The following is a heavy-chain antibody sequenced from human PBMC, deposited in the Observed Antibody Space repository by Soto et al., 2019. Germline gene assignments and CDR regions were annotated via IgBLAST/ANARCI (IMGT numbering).Heavy chain of an antibody. V-gene: IGHV3-33*01. CDR2: IWYDGSNK. J-gene: IGHJ4*02. CDR3: ARDRLHVGGGVWLVGGFVDY. Sequence: GGSLRLSCAASGFTFSSYGMHWVRQAPGKGLEWVAVIWYDGSNKYYADSVKGRFTISRDNSKNTLYLQMNSLRAEDTAVYYCARDRLHVGGGVWLVGGFVDYWGQGTLVTVSS. D-gene: IGHD6-19*01. CDR1: GFTFSSYG.